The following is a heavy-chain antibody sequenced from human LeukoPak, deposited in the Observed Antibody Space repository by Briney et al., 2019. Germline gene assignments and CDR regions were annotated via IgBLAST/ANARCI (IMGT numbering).Heavy chain of an antibody. CDR3: GSGTYLYYFDY. J-gene: IGHJ4*02. Sequence: GGSLRLSCAASGFTFSSYVMTWVRQPPGKGLEWVSSLSGGGGVAYYADSVKGRFTISRDNSKNTLFLQMNSLRAEDTAVYYCGSGTYLYYFDYWGQGTLVTVSS. V-gene: IGHV3-23*01. CDR1: GFTFSSYV. CDR2: LSGGGGVA. D-gene: IGHD1-26*01.